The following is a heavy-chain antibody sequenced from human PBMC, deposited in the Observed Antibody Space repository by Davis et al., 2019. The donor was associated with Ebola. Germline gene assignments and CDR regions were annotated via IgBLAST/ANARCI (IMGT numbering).Heavy chain of an antibody. D-gene: IGHD1-1*01. CDR2: ISDSSTYI. Sequence: PGGSLRLSCAASGLSFSTHVMNWVRQAPGKGLEWVASISDSSTYIYYADSVKGRFTISRDNAKNSVFLQMNSLRAEDTAVYYCASEDDNIRLDHWGQGTLVTVSS. V-gene: IGHV3-21*01. J-gene: IGHJ4*02. CDR1: GLSFSTHV. CDR3: ASEDDNIRLDH.